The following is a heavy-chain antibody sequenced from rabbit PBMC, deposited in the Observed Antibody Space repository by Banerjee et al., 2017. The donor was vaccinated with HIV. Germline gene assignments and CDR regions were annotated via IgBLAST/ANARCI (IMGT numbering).Heavy chain of an antibody. D-gene: IGHD6-1*01. J-gene: IGHJ6*01. Sequence: QQQLEESGGGLVQPEGSLTLSCKASGIDLSSNYWLCWVRQAPGKGLEWIACIGAVSTYYATWAKGRFTISKTSSTTVTLQMTSLTAADTATYFCARDTYGYAGHAFGGMDLWGPGTLVTVS. V-gene: IGHV1S45*01. CDR3: ARDTYGYAGHAFGGMDL. CDR1: GIDLSSNYW. CDR2: IGAVST.